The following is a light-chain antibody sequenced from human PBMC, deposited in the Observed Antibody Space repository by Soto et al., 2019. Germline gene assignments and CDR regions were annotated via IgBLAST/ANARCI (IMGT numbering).Light chain of an antibody. Sequence: RVMTQSPATLTVSPVDRATLSCRASQSVYSSLAWYQQKPGQAPRLLIYGASTRATGIPARFSGSGSGTEFTLTISRLQSEDFAVYYCQQYNNWPPWTFGQGTKVDI. CDR2: GAS. J-gene: IGKJ1*01. V-gene: IGKV3-15*01. CDR3: QQYNNWPPWT. CDR1: QSVYSS.